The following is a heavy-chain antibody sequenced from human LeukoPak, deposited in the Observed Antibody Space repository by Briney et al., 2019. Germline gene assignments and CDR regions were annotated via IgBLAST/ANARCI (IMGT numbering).Heavy chain of an antibody. J-gene: IGHJ4*02. D-gene: IGHD2-2*01. Sequence: GGSLRLSCAASGFTFSSYSMNWVRQAPGKGLEWVSSISSSTSYIYYADSVKGRFTISRDNAKNSLYLQMNSLRAEDTAVYFCARGYCSSRSCYPRYFDYCGQGTLVTVSS. CDR1: GFTFSSYS. CDR3: ARGYCSSRSCYPRYFDY. V-gene: IGHV3-21*01. CDR2: ISSSTSYI.